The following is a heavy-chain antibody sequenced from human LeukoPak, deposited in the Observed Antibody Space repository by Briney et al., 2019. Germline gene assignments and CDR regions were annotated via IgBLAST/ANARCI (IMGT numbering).Heavy chain of an antibody. Sequence: ASVKVSCKVSGGTFSNYAISWVRQAPGQGLEWMGRIIPMLGIANYAQKFQDRVTITADKSTGTAYMKLSSLRSDDTAVFYCARDVHDYGGTQHYFDSWGQGTLVTVSS. CDR3: ARDVHDYGGTQHYFDS. V-gene: IGHV1-69*04. CDR1: GGTFSNYA. D-gene: IGHD4-23*01. CDR2: IIPMLGIA. J-gene: IGHJ4*02.